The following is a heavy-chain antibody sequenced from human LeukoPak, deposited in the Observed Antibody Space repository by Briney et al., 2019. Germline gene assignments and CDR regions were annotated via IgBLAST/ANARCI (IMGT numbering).Heavy chain of an antibody. Sequence: GGSLRLSCAAFGFSFSTYAMTWVRQAPGKGLQWVANIKTDGSEKYYVDSVKGRFTISRDNAKNSLYLQMNSLRAEDTAVYYCATYSSLNRREFQYWGQGTLLTVSS. V-gene: IGHV3-7*01. CDR3: ATYSSLNRREFQY. D-gene: IGHD3-22*01. CDR2: IKTDGSEK. J-gene: IGHJ1*01. CDR1: GFSFSTYA.